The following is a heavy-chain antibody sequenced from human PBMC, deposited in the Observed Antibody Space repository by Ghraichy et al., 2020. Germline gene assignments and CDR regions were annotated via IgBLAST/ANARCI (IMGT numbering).Heavy chain of an antibody. Sequence: GGSLRLSCAASGFTFSSYSMNWVRQAPGKGLEWVSSISSSSSYIYYADSVKGRFTISRDNAKNSLYLQMNSLRAEDTAVYYCARDEMAYYDFWSGHYWGQGTLVTVSS. CDR3: ARDEMAYYDFWSGHY. D-gene: IGHD3-3*01. CDR2: ISSSSSYI. CDR1: GFTFSSYS. V-gene: IGHV3-21*01. J-gene: IGHJ4*02.